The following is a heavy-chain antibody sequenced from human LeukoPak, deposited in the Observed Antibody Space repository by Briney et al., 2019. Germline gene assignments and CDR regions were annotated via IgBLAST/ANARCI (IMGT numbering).Heavy chain of an antibody. V-gene: IGHV4-59*08. D-gene: IGHD3-22*01. CDR1: GGSISSNY. CDR3: AKYRSTSGYVDS. Sequence: SETLSLTRRVSGGSISSNYWSWFRQPPGKGLEWIGYIYYSGSTTYNPALKSRVTISVDTSKTQFSLKLTSVTAADTAVYYCAKYRSTSGYVDSWGQGTLVTVSS. CDR2: IYYSGST. J-gene: IGHJ4*02.